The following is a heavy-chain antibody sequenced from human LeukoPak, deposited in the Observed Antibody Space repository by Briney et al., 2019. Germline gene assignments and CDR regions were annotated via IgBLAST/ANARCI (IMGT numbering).Heavy chain of an antibody. CDR3: ARHYRQWLGRSYYFDY. J-gene: IGHJ4*02. V-gene: IGHV4-34*01. CDR2: INHSGST. Sequence: SQTLSLTCAVYGGSFSGYYWSWIRQPPGKGLEWIGEINHSGSTNYNPSLKSRVTISVDTSKNQFSLKLSSVTAADTAVYYCARHYRQWLGRSYYFDYWSQGTLVTVSS. CDR1: GGSFSGYY. D-gene: IGHD6-19*01.